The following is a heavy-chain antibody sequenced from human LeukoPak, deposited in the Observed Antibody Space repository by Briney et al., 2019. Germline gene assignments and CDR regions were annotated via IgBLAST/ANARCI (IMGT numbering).Heavy chain of an antibody. Sequence: PGGSLRLSCAASGFIFSSYGMHWVRQAPGKGPEWVAFTRYDGSDKYSADSVKGRFTISRDNSENTLYLQMNSLRAEDTAVYYCAKDLTTVTSQGDYWGQGTLVTVSS. CDR1: GFIFSSYG. CDR3: AKDLTTVTSQGDY. V-gene: IGHV3-30*02. CDR2: TRYDGSDK. D-gene: IGHD4-17*01. J-gene: IGHJ4*02.